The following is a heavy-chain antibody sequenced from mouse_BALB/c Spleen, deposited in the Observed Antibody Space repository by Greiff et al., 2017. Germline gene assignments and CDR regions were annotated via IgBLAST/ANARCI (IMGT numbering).Heavy chain of an antibody. CDR1: GYTFTNYW. V-gene: IGHV1-63*02. J-gene: IGHJ2*01. D-gene: IGHD1-1*01. Sequence: QVQLKQSGAELVRPGTSVKISCKASGYTFTNYWLGWVKQRPGHGLEWIGDIYPGGGYTNYNEKFKGKATLTADTSSSTAYMQLSSLTSEDSAVYFCAREGGYGSSYPYYFDYWGQGTTLTVSS. CDR2: IYPGGGYT. CDR3: AREGGYGSSYPYYFDY.